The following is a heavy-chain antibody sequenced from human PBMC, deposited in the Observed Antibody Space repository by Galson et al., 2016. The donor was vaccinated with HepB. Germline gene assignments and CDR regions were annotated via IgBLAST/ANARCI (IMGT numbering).Heavy chain of an antibody. CDR2: IKQDGSEK. J-gene: IGHJ6*02. CDR1: GFTFSSCW. CDR3: AREGLSDYGDYKYYYYALDV. V-gene: IGHV3-7*01. Sequence: SLRLSCAASGFTFSSCWVTWVRQAPGKGLEWVANIKQDGSEKYYVDSVKGRFTISRDNAKNSLYLQMNSLRAEDTAVYYCAREGLSDYGDYKYYYYALDVWGQGTTVTVSS. D-gene: IGHD4-17*01.